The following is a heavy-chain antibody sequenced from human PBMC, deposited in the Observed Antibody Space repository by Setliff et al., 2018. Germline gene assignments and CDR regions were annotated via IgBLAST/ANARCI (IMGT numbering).Heavy chain of an antibody. V-gene: IGHV3-23*01. Sequence: PGESLKISCAASGFTFSNYPMNWVRQAPGKGLEWVSVISDSGGTTYYADSVKGRFTISRDNSKNTLYLQMNSLRAEDTAVYYCAKKLPGVRYFDYCGQGTLVTVSS. CDR1: GFTFSNYP. D-gene: IGHD1-7*01. J-gene: IGHJ4*02. CDR2: ISDSGGTT. CDR3: AKKLPGVRYFDY.